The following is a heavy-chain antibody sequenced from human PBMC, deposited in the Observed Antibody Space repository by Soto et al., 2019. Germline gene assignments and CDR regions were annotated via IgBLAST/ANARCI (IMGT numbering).Heavy chain of an antibody. CDR2: ISGSGGRT. D-gene: IGHD2-8*02. Sequence: PGGSLRLSCAASGFTFSSYAMSWVRQTPGKGLEWVSGISGSGGRTYYADSVKGRFTISRDNFKDTLYLQMNSLRADDTAVYYCAKVDDYFTGGVDVWGQGTTVTVSS. CDR1: GFTFSSYA. CDR3: AKVDDYFTGGVDV. J-gene: IGHJ6*02. V-gene: IGHV3-23*01.